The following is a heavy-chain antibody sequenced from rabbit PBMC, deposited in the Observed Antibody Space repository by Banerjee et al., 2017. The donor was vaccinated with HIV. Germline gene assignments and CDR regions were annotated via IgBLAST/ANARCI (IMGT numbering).Heavy chain of an antibody. Sequence: QSLEESGGDLVKPGASLTLTCTVSGFSLSNNKMGWVRQAPGKGLEYIGWISSISISYYASWVNGRFTISLDNAQNTVFLQMTSLTAADTATYFCVRETETYAAYAGYGYANGPFNLWGQGT. V-gene: IGHV1S32*01. CDR2: ISSISIS. J-gene: IGHJ4*01. CDR1: GFSLSNNK. CDR3: VRETETYAAYAGYGYANGPFNL. D-gene: IGHD6-1*01.